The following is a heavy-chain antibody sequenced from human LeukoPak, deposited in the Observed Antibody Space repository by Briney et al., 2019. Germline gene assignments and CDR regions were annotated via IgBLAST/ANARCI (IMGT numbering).Heavy chain of an antibody. CDR3: ARGSILVLENKMAANCPPDY. Sequence: PSETLSLTCTVSGGSISSSSYYWGWIRQSPGKGLEWIGSIYYSGSTYYNPSLKSRVTISVDTSKNQFSLKLSSVTAADTAVYYCARGSILVLENKMAANCPPDYWGQGTLVTVSS. J-gene: IGHJ4*02. D-gene: IGHD5-24*01. CDR2: IYYSGST. CDR1: GGSISSSSYY. V-gene: IGHV4-39*01.